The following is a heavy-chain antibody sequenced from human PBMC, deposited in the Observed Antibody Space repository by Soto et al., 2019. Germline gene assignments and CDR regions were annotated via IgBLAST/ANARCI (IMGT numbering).Heavy chain of an antibody. CDR3: ASAVYYYDSSGYQGAFDI. Sequence: VSTQCTACPVKSYTEAWEQHSTEDKDEWMGRIIPILGIANYAQKFQGRVTITADKSTSTAYMELSSLRSEDTAVYYCASAVYYYDSSGYQGAFDIWGQGTMFTVSS. CDR1: ACPVKSYT. D-gene: IGHD3-22*01. V-gene: IGHV1-69*02. CDR2: IIPILGIA. J-gene: IGHJ3*02.